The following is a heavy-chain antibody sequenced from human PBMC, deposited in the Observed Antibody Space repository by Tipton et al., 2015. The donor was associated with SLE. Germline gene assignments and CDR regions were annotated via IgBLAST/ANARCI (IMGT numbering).Heavy chain of an antibody. Sequence: PGLVKPSETLSLICTVSGDSISANSYHWGWVRQPAGKGLEWIGLIYNSGITNYNPSLQSRVTLSVDMSKNQFSLRLSSVTAADTGVYYCVKSVVVVSPRDYYYYMDVWGKGTTVTVSS. CDR1: GDSISANSYH. CDR2: IYNSGIT. CDR3: VKSVVVVSPRDYYYYMDV. J-gene: IGHJ6*03. D-gene: IGHD2-15*01. V-gene: IGHV4-61*02.